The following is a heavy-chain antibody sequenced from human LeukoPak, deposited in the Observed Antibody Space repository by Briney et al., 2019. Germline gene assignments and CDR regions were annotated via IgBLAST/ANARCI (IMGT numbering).Heavy chain of an antibody. D-gene: IGHD2-2*01. CDR3: AKAAAIYYYYYMDV. CDR2: IRYDGSNK. V-gene: IGHV3-30*02. J-gene: IGHJ6*03. CDR1: GFTFSSYG. Sequence: GGSLRLSCAASGFTFSSYGMHWVRQAPGKGLEWVAFIRYDGSNKYYADPVKGRFTISRDNSKNTLYLQMNSLRAEDTAVYYCAKAAAIYYYYYMDVWGKGTTVTVSS.